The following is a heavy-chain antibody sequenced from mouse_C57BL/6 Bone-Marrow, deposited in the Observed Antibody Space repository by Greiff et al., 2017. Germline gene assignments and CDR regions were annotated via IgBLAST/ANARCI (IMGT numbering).Heavy chain of an antibody. D-gene: IGHD3-2*02. CDR2: IYPGNSDT. V-gene: IGHV1-5*01. Sequence: VQLQQSGTVLARPGASVKMSCKTSGYTFTSYWMHWVKQRPGQGLEWIGAIYPGNSDTSYNQKFKGKAKLTAVTSASTAYMEHSSLTNEDSAGYYCTRRQLRPVYAMDYWGQGTSVTVSS. CDR3: TRRQLRPVYAMDY. J-gene: IGHJ4*01. CDR1: GYTFTSYW.